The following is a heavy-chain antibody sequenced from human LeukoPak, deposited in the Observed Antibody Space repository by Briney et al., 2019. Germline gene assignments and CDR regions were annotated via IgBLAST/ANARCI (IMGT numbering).Heavy chain of an antibody. V-gene: IGHV3-30*02. CDR1: GFTFSSYD. CDR2: IRYDGSNK. CDR3: AKGNYYDSSAYNWFDP. D-gene: IGHD3-22*01. J-gene: IGHJ5*02. Sequence: GGSLRLSCAASGFTFSSYDIHWVRQAPGKGLEWVAFIRYDGSNKYYADSVKGRFTISRDNSKNTLYLQMNSLRAEDTAVYYCAKGNYYDSSAYNWFDPWGQGTLVTVSS.